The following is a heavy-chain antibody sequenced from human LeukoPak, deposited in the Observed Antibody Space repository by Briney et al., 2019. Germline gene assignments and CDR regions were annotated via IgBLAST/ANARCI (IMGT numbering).Heavy chain of an antibody. J-gene: IGHJ4*02. D-gene: IGHD1-26*01. Sequence: GESLKISCETSGYSFTSNWIAWVRQKPGKGLEWMGIIYPGDSETRYSPSFQGQVTISVDKSVRSAYLSWSSLKASDSAIYYCARRDGSDFDYWGQGTLVTVSS. CDR1: GYSFTSNW. CDR3: ARRDGSDFDY. V-gene: IGHV5-51*01. CDR2: IYPGDSET.